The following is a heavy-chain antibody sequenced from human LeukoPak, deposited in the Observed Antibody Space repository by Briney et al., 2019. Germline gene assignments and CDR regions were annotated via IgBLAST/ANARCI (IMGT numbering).Heavy chain of an antibody. CDR3: AKGFRLNDFSFES. D-gene: IGHD2-21*02. CDR1: GFTLKAYA. CDR2: IMYDGSSE. J-gene: IGHJ4*02. V-gene: IGHV3-30*02. Sequence: GGSLRLSCVASGFTLKAYAMHWVRQAPGKGLEWVAFIMYDGSSESIGDSVKGRFSISRDNPSNTLYLEMNSLRVEDTAVYYCAKGFRLNDFSFESWGQGTLVTVSS.